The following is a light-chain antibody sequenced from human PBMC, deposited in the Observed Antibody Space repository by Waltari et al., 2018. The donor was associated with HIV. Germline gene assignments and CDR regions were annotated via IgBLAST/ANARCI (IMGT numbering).Light chain of an antibody. V-gene: IGLV3-1*01. CDR3: HAWDSSTVV. J-gene: IGLJ2*01. CDR1: ELRDKF. Sequence: SYELTQPPSVSVSSGQTASISCSGDELRDKFVCWYQQKPGQSPVLVIYQDTKRPSGIPGRFSGSNSGNTATLTISGTQAMDEADYYCHAWDSSTVVFGGGTKLTVL. CDR2: QDT.